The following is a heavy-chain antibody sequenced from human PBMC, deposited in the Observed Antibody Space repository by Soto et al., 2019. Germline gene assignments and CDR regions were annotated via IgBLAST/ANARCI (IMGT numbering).Heavy chain of an antibody. CDR1: GGTFSSYT. J-gene: IGHJ4*02. CDR3: ARDGEPYYDSSGYTLH. Sequence: QVQLVQSGAEVKKPGSSVKVSCKASGGTFSSYTISWVRQAPGQGLEWMGRIIPILGIANYAQKFQGRVTITADKSTSTAYMELSSLRSEDTAVYYCARDGEPYYDSSGYTLHWGQGTLVTVSS. V-gene: IGHV1-69*08. CDR2: IIPILGIA. D-gene: IGHD3-22*01.